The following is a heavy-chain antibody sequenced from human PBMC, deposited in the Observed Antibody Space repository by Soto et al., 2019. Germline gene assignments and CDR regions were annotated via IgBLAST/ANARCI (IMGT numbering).Heavy chain of an antibody. CDR3: ARETNWFDP. Sequence: SETLSLTSTVSGGSISSYYWSWIRQPPGKGLEWIGYIHYSGSTNYNPSLKSRVTISVDTSKNHFSLKLSSVTAADTAVYYCARETNWFDPWGQGTLVTVSS. CDR2: IHYSGST. CDR1: GGSISSYY. J-gene: IGHJ5*02. V-gene: IGHV4-59*12.